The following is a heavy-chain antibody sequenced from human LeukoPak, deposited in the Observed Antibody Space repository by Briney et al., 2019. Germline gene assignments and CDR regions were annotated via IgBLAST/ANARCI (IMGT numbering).Heavy chain of an antibody. CDR1: GFTLSTNA. CDR2: ISGSGAST. J-gene: IGHJ4*02. Sequence: GSLRLSCLASGFTLSTNAMSWVRQAPGKGLEWISGISGSGASTYYADSVKGRFTISRDDSRNTLYLQMNSLRGDDTAVYYCAKDVGKWESLHFFDYWGQGTLVTVSS. V-gene: IGHV3-23*01. D-gene: IGHD1-26*01. CDR3: AKDVGKWESLHFFDY.